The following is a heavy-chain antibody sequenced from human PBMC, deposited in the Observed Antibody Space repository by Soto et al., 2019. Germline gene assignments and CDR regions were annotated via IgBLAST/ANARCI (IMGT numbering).Heavy chain of an antibody. V-gene: IGHV4-39*01. CDR2: IYYSGSA. CDR1: GGSISSSDYY. D-gene: IGHD5-18*01. CDR3: VSGYPWVGFDY. J-gene: IGHJ4*02. Sequence: SETLSLTCXVSGGSISSSDYYWGWIRQPPGKGLEWIGNIYYSGSASYNPSLKSRVTISVDTSKNQVSLKLSSVTAADTAVYNCVSGYPWVGFDYWGQGTLVTVSS.